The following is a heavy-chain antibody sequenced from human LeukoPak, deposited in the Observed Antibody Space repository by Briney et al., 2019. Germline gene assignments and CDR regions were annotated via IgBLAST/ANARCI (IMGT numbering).Heavy chain of an antibody. CDR3: ARASSSSSWYFEY. V-gene: IGHV1-18*04. CDR2: ISAYNGNT. Sequence: ASVKVSCKASGYTFSGFYVHWLRQAPGQGLEWMGWISAYNGNTNYAQKLQGRVTMTTDTSTSTAYMELRSLRSDDTAVYYCARASSSSSWYFEYWGQGTLVTVSS. D-gene: IGHD6-13*01. J-gene: IGHJ4*02. CDR1: GYTFSGFY.